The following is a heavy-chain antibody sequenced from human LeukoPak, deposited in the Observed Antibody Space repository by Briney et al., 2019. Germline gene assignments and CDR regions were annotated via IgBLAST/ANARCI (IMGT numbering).Heavy chain of an antibody. CDR1: GFTFSSYS. Sequence: EGSLRLSCAASGFTFSSYSMNWVRQAPGKGLEWVSSISSSSSYIYYADSVKGRFTISRDNAKNSLYLQMNSLRAEDTAVYYCATGIAAAGTYAFDIWGQGTMVTVSS. D-gene: IGHD6-13*01. J-gene: IGHJ3*02. V-gene: IGHV3-21*01. CDR3: ATGIAAAGTYAFDI. CDR2: ISSSSSYI.